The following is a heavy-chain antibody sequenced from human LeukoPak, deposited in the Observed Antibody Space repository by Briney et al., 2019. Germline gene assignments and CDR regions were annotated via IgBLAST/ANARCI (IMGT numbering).Heavy chain of an antibody. CDR3: ARARGGYDFYY. D-gene: IGHD5-12*01. J-gene: IGHJ4*02. Sequence: PGGSLRLSCAASRFTFSSYWMSWVRQAPGKGLEWVANIKQDGSEKYYVDSVKGRFTISRDNAKNSLYLQLNSLRAEDTAVYYCARARGGYDFYYWGQGTLVTVSS. CDR2: IKQDGSEK. CDR1: RFTFSSYW. V-gene: IGHV3-7*03.